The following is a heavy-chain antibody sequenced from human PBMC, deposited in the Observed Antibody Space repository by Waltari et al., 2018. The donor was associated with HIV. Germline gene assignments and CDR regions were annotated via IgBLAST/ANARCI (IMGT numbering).Heavy chain of an antibody. CDR2: IKQDGSEI. D-gene: IGHD6-13*01. J-gene: IGHJ4*02. CDR1: GFTFSSYW. V-gene: IGHV3-7*01. Sequence: EVQLVESGGGLVQPGGSLRLSCAASGFTFSSYWMSWVRQAPGKGLEWVANIKQDGSEIYYVDAVKGRFTISRDNAKNALYLQMNSLRAEDTAVYFCARRGGRSSPLGYWGQGTLVTVSS. CDR3: ARRGGRSSPLGY.